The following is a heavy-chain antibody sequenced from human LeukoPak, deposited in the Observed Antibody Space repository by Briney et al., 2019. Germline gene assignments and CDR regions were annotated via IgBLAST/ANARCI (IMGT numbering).Heavy chain of an antibody. D-gene: IGHD4-17*01. CDR3: AKEVAAVTPYVDY. V-gene: IGHV3-23*01. CDR2: ITVSGGST. J-gene: IGHJ4*02. CDR1: GFTFSSYA. Sequence: PGGSLRLSCAASGFTFSSYAMSWVRQAPGKGLEWVSTITVSGGSTYYADSVKGRFTISRDNSKNTLDLQMNSLRAEDTAVYYCAKEVAAVTPYVDYWGQGTLVTVSS.